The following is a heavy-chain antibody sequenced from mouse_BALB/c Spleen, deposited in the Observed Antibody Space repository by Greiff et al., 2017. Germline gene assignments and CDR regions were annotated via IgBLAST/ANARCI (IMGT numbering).Heavy chain of an antibody. J-gene: IGHJ4*01. CDR2: IDPSDSET. V-gene: IGHV1-69*02. Sequence: QVQLQQPGAELVKPGAPVKLSCKASGYTFTSYWMNWVKQRPGRGLEWIGRIDPSDSETHYNQKFKDKATLTVDKSSSTAYIQLSSLTSEDSAVYYCAREGPAMDYWGQGTSVTVSS. CDR1: GYTFTSYW. CDR3: AREGPAMDY.